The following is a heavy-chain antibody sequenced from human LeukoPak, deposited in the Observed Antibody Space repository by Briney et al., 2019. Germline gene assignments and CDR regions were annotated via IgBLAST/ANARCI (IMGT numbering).Heavy chain of an antibody. CDR2: IYPGDSDT. V-gene: IGHV5-51*01. CDR3: ARLRYCSGGSCYSVGHLHYNWFDP. Sequence: GESLKISCKGSGYSFTNYWIGWVRQMPGKGLEWMGIIYPGDSDTRYSPSFQGQVTISADKSISTAYLQWSSLKASDTAMYYCARLRYCSGGSCYSVGHLHYNWFDPWGQGTLVTVSS. D-gene: IGHD2-15*01. J-gene: IGHJ5*02. CDR1: GYSFTNYW.